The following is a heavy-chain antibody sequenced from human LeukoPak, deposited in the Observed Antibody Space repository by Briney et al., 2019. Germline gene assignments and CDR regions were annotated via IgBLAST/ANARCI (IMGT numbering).Heavy chain of an antibody. CDR3: ARVMSYDFWSGITDY. V-gene: IGHV1-58*02. D-gene: IGHD3-3*01. CDR1: GFTFTSSA. J-gene: IGHJ4*02. CDR2: IVVGSGNT. Sequence: ASVKVSCKASGFTFTSSAMQWVRQARGQRLEWIGWIVVGSGNTNYAQKFQERVTITRDMSTSTAYMELSSLRAEDTAVYYCARVMSYDFWSGITDYWGQGTLVTVSS.